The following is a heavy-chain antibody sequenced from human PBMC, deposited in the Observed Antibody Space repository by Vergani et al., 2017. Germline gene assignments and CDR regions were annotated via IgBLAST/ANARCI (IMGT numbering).Heavy chain of an antibody. CDR2: ISYDGSNK. Sequence: VQLVESGGGLVQPGRSLRLSCAASGFTFSSYAMHWVRQAPGKGLEWVAVISYDGSNKYYADSVKGRFTISRDNSKNTLYLQMNSLRAEDTAVYYCARVRYKIYWYFDLWGRGTLVTVSS. CDR1: GFTFSSYA. CDR3: ARVRYKIYWYFDL. J-gene: IGHJ2*01. D-gene: IGHD5-18*01. V-gene: IGHV3-30-3*01.